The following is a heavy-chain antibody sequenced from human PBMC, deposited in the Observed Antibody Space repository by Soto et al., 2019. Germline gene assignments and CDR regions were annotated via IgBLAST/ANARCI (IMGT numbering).Heavy chain of an antibody. CDR2: IYHGEST. CDR3: ARAEGGIFDY. CDR1: GGSISSGGYS. V-gene: IGHV4-30-2*01. Sequence: TLSLTCAVSGGSISSGGYSWSWIRQPSGKGLEWIGYIYHGESTYYNPSLKSRVTISVDRSKNQFSLKLSSVTAADTAVYYCARAEGGIFDYWGQGTLVTVSS. J-gene: IGHJ4*02.